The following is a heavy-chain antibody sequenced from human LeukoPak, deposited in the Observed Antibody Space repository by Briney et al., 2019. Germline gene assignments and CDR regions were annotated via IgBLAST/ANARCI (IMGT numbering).Heavy chain of an antibody. J-gene: IGHJ2*01. CDR3: ARDYGGNSQRYFDL. CDR2: INPNSGGT. Sequence: GASVKVSCKASGYTFTGYYMHWVRQAPGQGLEWMGSINPNSGGTNYAQKFQGRVTMTRDTSISTAYMELSRLRSDDTAVYYCARDYGGNSQRYFDLWGRGTLVTVSS. D-gene: IGHD4-23*01. CDR1: GYTFTGYY. V-gene: IGHV1-2*02.